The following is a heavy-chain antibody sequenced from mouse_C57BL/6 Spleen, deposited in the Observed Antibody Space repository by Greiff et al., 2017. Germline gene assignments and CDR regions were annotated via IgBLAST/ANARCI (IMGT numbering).Heavy chain of an antibody. Sequence: VQLQQSGPVLVKPGASVKMSCKASGYTFTDYYMNWVKQSHGKSLEWIGVINPYNGGTSYNQKFKGKATLTVDKSSSTAYMELNSLTSEDSAVYYCARDYGSRGDYWGQGTTLTVAS. D-gene: IGHD1-1*01. CDR1: GYTFTDYY. V-gene: IGHV1-19*01. CDR3: ARDYGSRGDY. CDR2: INPYNGGT. J-gene: IGHJ2*01.